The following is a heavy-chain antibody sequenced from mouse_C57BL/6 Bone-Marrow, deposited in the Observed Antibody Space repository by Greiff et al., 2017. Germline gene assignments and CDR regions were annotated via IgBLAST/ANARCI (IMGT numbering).Heavy chain of an antibody. CDR3: ARTIYYDYDGGFAY. D-gene: IGHD2-4*01. V-gene: IGHV2-9-1*01. CDR1: GFSLTSYA. Sequence: VKLQESGPGLVAPSQSLSITCTVSGFSLTSYAISWVRQPPGKGLEWLGVIWTGGGTNYNSALKSRLSISKDNSKSQVFLKMNSLQTDDTARYYCARTIYYDYDGGFAYWGQGTLVTVSA. J-gene: IGHJ3*01. CDR2: IWTGGGT.